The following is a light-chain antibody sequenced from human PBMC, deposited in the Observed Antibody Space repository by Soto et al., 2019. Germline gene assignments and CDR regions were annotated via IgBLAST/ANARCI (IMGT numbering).Light chain of an antibody. J-gene: IGLJ2*01. Sequence: QSALTQPRSVSGSPGQSVTTSCTGTNSDVGAYNYVSWYQQHPGKAPKLMLYDVSRRPSGVPDRFSGSKSGNTASLTISGLQAEDEADYYCSSYTSSSTLVFGGGTKVTVL. V-gene: IGLV2-11*01. CDR1: NSDVGAYNY. CDR2: DVS. CDR3: SSYTSSSTLV.